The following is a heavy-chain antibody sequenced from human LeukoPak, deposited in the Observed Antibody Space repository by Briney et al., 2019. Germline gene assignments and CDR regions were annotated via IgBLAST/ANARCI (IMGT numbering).Heavy chain of an antibody. CDR3: ARESLYCSSTSCLPEV. CDR2: IYYSGIT. V-gene: IGHV4-31*03. J-gene: IGHJ6*04. CDR1: GVSISSGGYY. Sequence: PSETLSLTCTVSGVSISSGGYYWSWVRQHPGKGLEWIGNIYYSGITYYHPSLKSRITISVDTSKNQFSLKLSSVTAADTAVYYCARESLYCSSTSCLPEVWGKGTTVIVSS. D-gene: IGHD2-2*01.